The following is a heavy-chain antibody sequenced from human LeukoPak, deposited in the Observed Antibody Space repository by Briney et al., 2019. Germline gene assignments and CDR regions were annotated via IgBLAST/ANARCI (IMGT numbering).Heavy chain of an antibody. V-gene: IGHV4-30-4*01. CDR2: IYYSGST. J-gene: IGHJ6*02. D-gene: IGHD3-22*01. CDR3: ARDRDYYDSSGYYGGSSAGMDV. Sequence: SETLSLTCTVSGGSISSGDYYWSWIRQPPGKGLEWIGYIYYSGSTYYNPSLKSRVTISVDTSKNQFFLKLSSVTAADTAVYYCARDRDYYDSSGYYGGSSAGMDVWGQGTTVTVSS. CDR1: GGSISSGDYY.